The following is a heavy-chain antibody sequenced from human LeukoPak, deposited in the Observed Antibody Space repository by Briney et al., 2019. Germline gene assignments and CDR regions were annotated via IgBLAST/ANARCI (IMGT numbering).Heavy chain of an antibody. D-gene: IGHD2-8*01. CDR3: ARAPTEDIVLMVYASDFDY. CDR2: IIPIFGTA. V-gene: IGHV1-69*06. J-gene: IGHJ4*02. Sequence: ASVKVSCKASGGTFSSYAISWVRQAPGQGLEWMGGIIPIFGTANYAQKFQGRVTITADKSTSTAYMELSRLRSDDTAVYYCARAPTEDIVLMVYASDFDYWGQGTLVTVSS. CDR1: GGTFSSYA.